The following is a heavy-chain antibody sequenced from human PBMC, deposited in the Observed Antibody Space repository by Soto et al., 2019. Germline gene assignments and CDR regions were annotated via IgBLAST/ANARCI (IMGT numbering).Heavy chain of an antibody. CDR1: GFAFNTAW. CDR3: AAGTGRTDFDF. CDR2: IISRTDGGAI. D-gene: IGHD2-2*01. Sequence: EVQLVESGGDLVKPGGSLRLSCAASGFAFNTAWMNWVRQAPGKGLEWVGRIISRTDGGAIAYTAPVKDRFIMSRDDSKHTLYLQMNSLKAEDTAVYYCAAGTGRTDFDFWGQGTLVTVSS. V-gene: IGHV3-15*01. J-gene: IGHJ4*02.